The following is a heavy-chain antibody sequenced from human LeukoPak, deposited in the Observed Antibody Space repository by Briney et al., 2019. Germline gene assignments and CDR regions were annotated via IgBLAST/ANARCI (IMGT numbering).Heavy chain of an antibody. CDR1: GFTFSSYW. V-gene: IGHV3-74*01. CDR3: ARVAPGATVPYYFDY. CDR2: INSDGSST. Sequence: PGGSLRLSCAASGFTFSSYWMHWVRQAPGKGLVWVSRINSDGSSTSYADSVKGRFTISRDNSKNTLYLQMNSLRAEDTAVYYCARVAPGATVPYYFDYWGQGTLVTVSS. J-gene: IGHJ4*02. D-gene: IGHD4-11*01.